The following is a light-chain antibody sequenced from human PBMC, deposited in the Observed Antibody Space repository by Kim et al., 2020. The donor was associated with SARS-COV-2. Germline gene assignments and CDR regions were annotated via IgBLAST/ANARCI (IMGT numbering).Light chain of an antibody. Sequence: QSVLTQPSSVSAALGQKVTIFGTGSSSNIGNNFVSWYQQLQGTAPKLLSYDNNKRPSGIPDRFTGTRSGTSATLGITGLQTGDEADYYFRTWDSSLSTPVFGTATKVAVL. V-gene: IGLV1-51*01. J-gene: IGLJ1*01. CDR2: DNN. CDR1: SSNIGNNF. CDR3: RTWDSSLSTPV.